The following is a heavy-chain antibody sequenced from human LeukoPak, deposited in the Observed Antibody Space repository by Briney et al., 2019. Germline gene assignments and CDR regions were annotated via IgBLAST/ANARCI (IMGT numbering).Heavy chain of an antibody. CDR1: GFTFSSYS. V-gene: IGHV3-21*01. Sequence: GGSLRLSCAASGFTFSSYSMNWVRQAPGKGLEWVSSISSSSSYIYYADSVKGRFTISRDNAKNSLYLQMNSLRAEDTAVYYCARVKDSSGWYEGSFDPWGQGTLVTVSS. CDR2: ISSSSSYI. J-gene: IGHJ5*02. CDR3: ARVKDSSGWYEGSFDP. D-gene: IGHD6-19*01.